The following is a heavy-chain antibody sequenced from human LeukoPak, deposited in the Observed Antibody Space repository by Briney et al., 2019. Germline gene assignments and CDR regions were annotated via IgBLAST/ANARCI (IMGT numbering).Heavy chain of an antibody. D-gene: IGHD4-17*01. Sequence: GASVKVSCKASGYTFTSYDINWVRQATGQGLEWMGWMNPNSGNTGYAQKFQGRVTMTRSTSISTAYMELSSLRSEDTAVYYCATDLKGDYGSVTDYWGQGTLVTVSS. CDR1: GYTFTSYD. V-gene: IGHV1-8*01. CDR3: ATDLKGDYGSVTDY. J-gene: IGHJ4*02. CDR2: MNPNSGNT.